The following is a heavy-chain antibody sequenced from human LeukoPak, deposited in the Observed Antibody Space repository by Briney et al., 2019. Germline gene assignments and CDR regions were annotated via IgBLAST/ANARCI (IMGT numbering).Heavy chain of an antibody. CDR2: INNDGTTT. J-gene: IGHJ1*01. CDR1: GFTFSGAW. CDR3: ARVSGPGMNEYFHL. D-gene: IGHD3-10*01. V-gene: IGHV3-74*01. Sequence: GGSLRLSCAASGFTFSGAWLHWVRQAPGKGLVWVSRINNDGTTTKYADSVKGRLTISRDNAKNTLYLQMNSLRAEDTAVYYCARVSGPGMNEYFHLWGQGTLVTVSS.